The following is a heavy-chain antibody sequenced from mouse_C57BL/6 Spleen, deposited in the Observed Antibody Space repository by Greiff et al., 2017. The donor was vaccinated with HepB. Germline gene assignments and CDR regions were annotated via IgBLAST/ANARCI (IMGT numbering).Heavy chain of an antibody. CDR3: TRRGLLLYYALDY. CDR2: IDPETGGT. CDR1: GYTFTDYE. J-gene: IGHJ4*01. V-gene: IGHV1-15*01. D-gene: IGHD2-3*01. Sequence: VQLQQSGAELVRPGASVTLSCKASGYTFTDYEMHWVKQTPVHGLEWIGAIDPETGGTAYNQKFKGKAILTADKSSSTAYMELRSLTSEDSAVYYCTRRGLLLYYALDYWGQGTSVTVSS.